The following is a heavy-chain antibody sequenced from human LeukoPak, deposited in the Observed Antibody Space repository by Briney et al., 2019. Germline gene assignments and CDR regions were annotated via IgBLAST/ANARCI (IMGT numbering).Heavy chain of an antibody. D-gene: IGHD3-16*01. J-gene: IGHJ4*02. Sequence: ASVKVSFKASGYTFTVYYMHWVRQAPGQGLEWMGWINPNSGGTNYAQKFQGWVTMTRDTSISTAYMELSRLRSDDTAVYYCAREVGLTLLDYWGQGTLVTVSS. V-gene: IGHV1-2*04. CDR2: INPNSGGT. CDR3: AREVGLTLLDY. CDR1: GYTFTVYY.